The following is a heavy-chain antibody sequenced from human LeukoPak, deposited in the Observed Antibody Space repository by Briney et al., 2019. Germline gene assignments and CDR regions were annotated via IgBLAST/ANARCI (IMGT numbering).Heavy chain of an antibody. CDR3: ARGGITGTTRGPTRLNDAFDI. D-gene: IGHD1-20*01. Sequence: AASVKVSCKASGYTFTDCHLHWVRQAPGQGLEWMGWINPNSGGTNYAQKFQGWVTMTRDTSISTAYMELSRLRSDDTAVYYCARGGITGTTRGPTRLNDAFDIWGQGTMVTVSS. J-gene: IGHJ3*02. CDR2: INPNSGGT. V-gene: IGHV1-2*04. CDR1: GYTFTDCH.